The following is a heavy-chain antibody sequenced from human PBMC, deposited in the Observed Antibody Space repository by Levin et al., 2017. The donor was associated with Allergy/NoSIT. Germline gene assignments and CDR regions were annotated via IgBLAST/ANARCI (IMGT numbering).Heavy chain of an antibody. J-gene: IGHJ5*02. CDR3: AQRHGWFDP. Sequence: GESLKISCAASGFIFSNYAMSWVRQAPGKGLEWVSAISGSGGSTYYADSVKGRFTISRDNSKNTLYLQMNSLRAEDTAVYYCAQRHGWFDPWGQGTLVTVSS. V-gene: IGHV3-23*01. CDR2: ISGSGGST. CDR1: GFIFSNYA.